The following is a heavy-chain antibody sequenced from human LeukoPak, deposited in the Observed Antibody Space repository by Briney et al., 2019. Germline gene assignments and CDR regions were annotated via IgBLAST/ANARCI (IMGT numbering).Heavy chain of an antibody. J-gene: IGHJ4*02. V-gene: IGHV4-39*01. Sequence: WVRQPPGKGLEWIGSIYYSGSTYYNPSLKSRVTISVDTSKNQFSLKLSSVTAADTAVYYCARTGYCSSASCSVVKQWLVRVYFDYWGQGTLVTVSS. D-gene: IGHD2-2*01. CDR3: ARTGYCSSASCSVVKQWLVRVYFDY. CDR2: IYYSGST.